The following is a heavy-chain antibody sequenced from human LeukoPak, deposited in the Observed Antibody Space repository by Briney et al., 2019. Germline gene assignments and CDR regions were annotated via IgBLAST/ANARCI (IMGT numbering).Heavy chain of an antibody. J-gene: IGHJ4*02. V-gene: IGHV4-4*02. CDR3: ARLSSTMIVVAAFDY. CDR1: GGSITNTNY. CDR2: VNLQGST. Sequence: SETLSLTCGVSGGSITNTNYWTWVRQPPGKGLEWIGEVNLQGSTNYNPSLMGRVAISVDTSENHISLQLTSVTAADTAVYYCARLSSTMIVVAAFDYWGQGTLVTVSS. D-gene: IGHD3-22*01.